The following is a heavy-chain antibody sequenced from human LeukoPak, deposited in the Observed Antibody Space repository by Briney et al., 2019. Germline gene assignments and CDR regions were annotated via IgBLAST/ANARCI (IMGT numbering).Heavy chain of an antibody. D-gene: IGHD3-9*01. CDR2: IKQDGSEK. V-gene: IGHV3-7*01. J-gene: IGHJ4*02. Sequence: GGSLRLSCAASGFTFSSYSMSWVRQAPGKGLEWVANIKQDGSEKYYVDSVKGRFTISRDNAKNSLYLQMNSLRAEDTAVYYCARDPYAYDILTGRLWGQGTLVTVSS. CDR3: ARDPYAYDILTGRL. CDR1: GFTFSSYS.